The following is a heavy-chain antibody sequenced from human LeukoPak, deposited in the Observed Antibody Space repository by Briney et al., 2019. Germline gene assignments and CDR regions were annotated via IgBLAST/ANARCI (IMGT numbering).Heavy chain of an antibody. CDR2: TYYRSKWYN. CDR3: SRGEIFGVVIPNWFDP. V-gene: IGHV6-1*01. J-gene: IGHJ5*02. Sequence: SQTLSLTCAISGDSVSSNSAAWNCIRQSPSRGLEWLGRTYYRSKWYNDYAVSVKSRITINPDTSKNQFSLQLNSVTPEDTAVYYCSRGEIFGVVIPNWFDPWGQGTLVTVSS. D-gene: IGHD3-3*01. CDR1: GDSVSSNSAA.